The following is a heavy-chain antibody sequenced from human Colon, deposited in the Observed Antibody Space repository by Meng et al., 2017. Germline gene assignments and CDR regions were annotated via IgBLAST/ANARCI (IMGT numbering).Heavy chain of an antibody. D-gene: IGHD1-7*01. CDR1: GDSISSDIW. CDR3: GRDQGRELINH. Sequence: QGQLQESGPGLVKPSGTLSLPCTVSGDSISSDIWWSWVRQPPGKGLEWIGEVYHRGDTNYNPSLKSRVDISVDKSKNQFYLSLFSVTAADTAVYYCGRDQGRELINHWGQGTLVTVPS. J-gene: IGHJ4*02. V-gene: IGHV4-4*02. CDR2: VYHRGDT.